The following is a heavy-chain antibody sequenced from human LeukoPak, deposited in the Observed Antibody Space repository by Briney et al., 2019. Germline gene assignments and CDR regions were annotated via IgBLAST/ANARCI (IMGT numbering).Heavy chain of an antibody. Sequence: GGSLRLSCAASGFTFSNAWMRWVRQAPGKGLEWGGRIKSKSDGGTADYAAPVKARFTISRDDSTNTLYLQMNSLKTEDTAVYYCSTVYYYYGSSVDYWGQGTLVTVSS. J-gene: IGHJ4*02. CDR2: IKSKSDGGTA. V-gene: IGHV3-15*01. CDR3: STVYYYYGSSVDY. CDR1: GFTFSNAW. D-gene: IGHD3-22*01.